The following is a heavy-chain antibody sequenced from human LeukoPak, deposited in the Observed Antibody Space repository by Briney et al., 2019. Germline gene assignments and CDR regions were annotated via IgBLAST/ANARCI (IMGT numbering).Heavy chain of an antibody. V-gene: IGHV3-21*01. CDR3: ARDLGQGPESNHYDY. CDR2: ISSSSSYI. Sequence: GGSLRLSCTASGFTFSSYSMNWVRQAPGKGLEWVSSISSSSSYIYYADSVKGRFTISRDNAKNSLYLQMNSLRAEDTAVYYCARDLGQGPESNHYDYWGQGTLVTVSS. J-gene: IGHJ4*02. D-gene: IGHD1-14*01. CDR1: GFTFSSYS.